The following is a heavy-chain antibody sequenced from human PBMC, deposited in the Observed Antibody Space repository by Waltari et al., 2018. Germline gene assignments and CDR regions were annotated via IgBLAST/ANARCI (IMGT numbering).Heavy chain of an antibody. J-gene: IGHJ5*02. CDR3: ARDEGRNYGSGSYYNGWFDP. CDR1: GYTFTSYG. V-gene: IGHV1-18*01. CDR2: ISAYNGNT. D-gene: IGHD3-10*01. Sequence: QVQLVQSGAEVKKPGASVKVSCKASGYTFTSYGISWVRQAPGQGLEWMGWISAYNGNTNYATTLQGRVTMTTETSTSTADMELRSLRADDTAVYYCARDEGRNYGSGSYYNGWFDPWGQGTLVTVSS.